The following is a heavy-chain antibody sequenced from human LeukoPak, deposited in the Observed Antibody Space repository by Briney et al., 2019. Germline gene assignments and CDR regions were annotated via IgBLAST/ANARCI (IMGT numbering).Heavy chain of an antibody. CDR2: ISAYNGNT. V-gene: IGHV1-18*01. J-gene: IGHJ4*02. CDR3: ARDLAHSSGYRPVDY. CDR1: GYTFTSYG. D-gene: IGHD3-22*01. Sequence: GASVKVSCKASGYTFTSYGISWVRQAPGQGLEWMGWISAYNGNTNYAQKLQGRDTMTTDTSTSTGYMELRSLRSDDTAVYYCARDLAHSSGYRPVDYWGQGTLVTVSS.